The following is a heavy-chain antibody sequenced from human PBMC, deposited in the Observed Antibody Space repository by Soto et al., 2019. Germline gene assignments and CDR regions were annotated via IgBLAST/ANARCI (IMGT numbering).Heavy chain of an antibody. J-gene: IGHJ4*02. CDR2: IKQDESEK. CDR3: ARPEGYCSGGSCFPFAH. Sequence: VQLVESVGGVVHPGTSLRLSCVGSGFTFSSYWMTWVRQAPGKGLEWVANIKQDESEKYYVDSVKGRFTISRDNAKNSLYLQMNSLRAEDTAVYFCARPEGYCSGGSCFPFAHWGQGTRVTVSS. CDR1: GFTFSSYW. D-gene: IGHD2-15*01. V-gene: IGHV3-7*01.